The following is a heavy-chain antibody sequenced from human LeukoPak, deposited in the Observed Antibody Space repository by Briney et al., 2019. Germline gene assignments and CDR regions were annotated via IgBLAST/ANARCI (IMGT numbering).Heavy chain of an antibody. CDR2: ISSRGSAM. Sequence: PGGSLRLSCSASALTSSDYTMSWIRQAPGKGLEWLSYISSRGSAMYYGDSVKGRFTISRDNARNSLYLEVSSLTAEDTAVYYCARESGGSWTIYDHWGQGTLVTVSS. J-gene: IGHJ5*02. CDR1: ALTSSDYT. CDR3: ARESGGSWTIYDH. D-gene: IGHD2-15*01. V-gene: IGHV3-11*01.